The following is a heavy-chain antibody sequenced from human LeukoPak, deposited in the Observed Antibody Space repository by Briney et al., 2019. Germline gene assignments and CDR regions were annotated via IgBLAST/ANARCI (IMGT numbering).Heavy chain of an antibody. CDR2: IRGSGGST. J-gene: IGHJ4*02. CDR1: GFTFSTYA. D-gene: IGHD5-12*01. Sequence: GGSLRLSCAASGFTFSTYAMSWVRQAPGKGLDWVSVIRGSGGSTYYAVSVKGRFTISRDHSKNTLYLQVNSLRVEDTARFYCAKEPGYSGYDYGDYWGQGTLVTVSS. V-gene: IGHV3-23*01. CDR3: AKEPGYSGYDYGDY.